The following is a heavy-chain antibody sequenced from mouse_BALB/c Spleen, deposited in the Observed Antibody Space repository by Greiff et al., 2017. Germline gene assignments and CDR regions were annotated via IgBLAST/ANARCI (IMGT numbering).Heavy chain of an antibody. Sequence: LKESGAELAKPGASVKMSCKASGYTFTSYWMHWVKQRPGQGLEWIGYINPSTGYTEYNQKFKDKATLTADKSSSTAYMQLSSLTSEDSAVYYCARYDYGSSYWYFDVWGAGTTVTVSS. CDR3: ARYDYGSSYWYFDV. D-gene: IGHD1-1*01. V-gene: IGHV1-7*01. CDR2: INPSTGYT. J-gene: IGHJ1*01. CDR1: GYTFTSYW.